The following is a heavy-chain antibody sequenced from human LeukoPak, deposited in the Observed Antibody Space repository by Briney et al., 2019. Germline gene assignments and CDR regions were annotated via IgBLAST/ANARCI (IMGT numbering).Heavy chain of an antibody. J-gene: IGHJ5*02. CDR2: IIPIFGTA. V-gene: IGHV1-69*05. CDR3: ARRGNWNYEFWFDP. D-gene: IGHD1-7*01. CDR1: GGTFSSYA. Sequence: SVKVSCKASGGTFSSYAISWVRQPPGQGLEWMGGIIPIFGTANYAQKFQGRVTITTDESTSTAYMELSSLRSEDTAVYYCARRGNWNYEFWFDPWGQGTLVTVSS.